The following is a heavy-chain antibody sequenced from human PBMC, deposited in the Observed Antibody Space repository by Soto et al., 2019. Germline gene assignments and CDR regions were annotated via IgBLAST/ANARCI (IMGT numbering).Heavy chain of an antibody. CDR3: ARDGALFDDYYYYGMDV. CDR2: IYHSGST. CDR1: GGSISSSNW. V-gene: IGHV4-4*02. Sequence: SETLSLTCAVSGGSISSSNWWSWVRQPPGKGLEWIGEIYHSGSTNYNPSLKSRVTISVDKSKSQFSLKLSSVTAADTAVYYCARDGALFDDYYYYGMDVWGQGTTVT. D-gene: IGHD2-15*01. J-gene: IGHJ6*02.